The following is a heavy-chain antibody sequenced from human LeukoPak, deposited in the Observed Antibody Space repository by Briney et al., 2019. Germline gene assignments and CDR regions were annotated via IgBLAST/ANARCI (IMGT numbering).Heavy chain of an antibody. D-gene: IGHD4/OR15-4a*01. Sequence: SETLSLTCTVSGASISTNTDYWGWIRQPPGCGLEWIGSMHYSGNTYHNASLRSRVTISLDTSENQFSLKVNSVTAADTAVYYCARHKEYGGNPTFDYWGQGILITVSS. CDR3: ARHKEYGGNPTFDY. V-gene: IGHV4-39*01. CDR1: GASISTNTDY. J-gene: IGHJ4*02. CDR2: MHYSGNT.